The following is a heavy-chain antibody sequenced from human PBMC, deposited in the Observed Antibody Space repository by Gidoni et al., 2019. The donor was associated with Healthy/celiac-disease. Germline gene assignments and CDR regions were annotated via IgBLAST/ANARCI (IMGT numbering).Heavy chain of an antibody. D-gene: IGHD3-22*01. Sequence: QLQLQESGPGLVKTSETLSRTCTVPCGSISSSRYYWGWIRQPPGKGLEWIGSIYYSGSTYYNPSLKSRVTISVDTSKNQFSLKLSSVTAADTAVYYCALRSSNYYDSRIDAFDIWGQGTMVTVSS. CDR3: ALRSSNYYDSRIDAFDI. J-gene: IGHJ3*02. CDR1: CGSISSSRYY. V-gene: IGHV4-39*01. CDR2: IYYSGST.